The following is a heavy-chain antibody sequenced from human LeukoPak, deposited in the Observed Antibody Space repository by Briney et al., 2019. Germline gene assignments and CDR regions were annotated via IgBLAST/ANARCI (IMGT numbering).Heavy chain of an antibody. V-gene: IGHV3-30*04. CDR1: GFTFNFFS. CDR2: ISYDATNE. Sequence: GGSLRLSCAASGFTFNFFSMYWVRQSPGKGLEWVAVISYDATNEYYADSVKGRFTISRDDSKSTLYLQMNSLRAEDTAVYYCVRDFASGRYYNLFDYWGQGTLVTVSS. CDR3: VRDFASGRYYNLFDY. D-gene: IGHD3-10*01. J-gene: IGHJ4*02.